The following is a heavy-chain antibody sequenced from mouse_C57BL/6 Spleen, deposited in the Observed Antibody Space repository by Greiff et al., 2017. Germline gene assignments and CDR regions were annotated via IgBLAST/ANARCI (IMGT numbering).Heavy chain of an antibody. D-gene: IGHD2-1*01. J-gene: IGHJ4*01. V-gene: IGHV1-9*01. CDR1: GYTFTGYW. Sequence: VQLQQSGAELMKPGASVKLSCKATGYTFTGYWIEWVKQRPGHGLEWIGVILPGSGSTTYNEKFKGKATFTADTSSNTAYMQLSSLTTEDSAIYYCALMDDCNYVGYAMDYWGQGTSVTVSS. CDR3: ALMDDCNYVGYAMDY. CDR2: ILPGSGST.